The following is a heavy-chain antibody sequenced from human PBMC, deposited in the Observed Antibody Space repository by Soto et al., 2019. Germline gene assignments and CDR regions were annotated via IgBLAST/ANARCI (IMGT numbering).Heavy chain of an antibody. J-gene: IGHJ4*02. CDR2: INHSGST. D-gene: IGHD6-6*01. Sequence: SETLSLTCAVYGGSFSGYYWSWIRQPPGKGLEWIGEINHSGSTNYNPSLKSRVTISVDTSKNQFSLKLSSVTAADTAVYYCARVSSSSEDNWGQGTLVTVSS. V-gene: IGHV4-34*01. CDR1: GGSFSGYY. CDR3: ARVSSSSEDN.